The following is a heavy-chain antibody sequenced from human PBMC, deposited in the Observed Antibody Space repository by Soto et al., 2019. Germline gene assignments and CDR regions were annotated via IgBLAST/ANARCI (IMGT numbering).Heavy chain of an antibody. CDR1: GFTSSSYS. Sequence: PGGSLRLSCAASGFTSSSYSMNWVRQAPGKGLEWVSSISSSSSYIYYADSVKGRFTISRDNAKNSLYLQMNSLRAEDTAVYYCARAGCSSTSCYFSFTFDPWGQGTLVTVSS. D-gene: IGHD2-2*01. J-gene: IGHJ5*02. V-gene: IGHV3-21*01. CDR3: ARAGCSSTSCYFSFTFDP. CDR2: ISSSSSYI.